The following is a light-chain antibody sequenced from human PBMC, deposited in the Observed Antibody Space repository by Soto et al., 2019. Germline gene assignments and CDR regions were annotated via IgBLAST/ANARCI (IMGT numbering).Light chain of an antibody. V-gene: IGLV2-8*01. CDR1: GSDIGGYNF. Sequence: QSALTQPPSASGSPRQSVTISCTGTGSDIGGYNFVSWYQQHPGKAPKLMIFEVNKRPSGVPDRFSGFKSGNTAFLRVSGLQTDDEADYYCSSFAGSANLLFGGGTQLTVL. J-gene: IGLJ2*01. CDR3: SSFAGSANLL. CDR2: EVN.